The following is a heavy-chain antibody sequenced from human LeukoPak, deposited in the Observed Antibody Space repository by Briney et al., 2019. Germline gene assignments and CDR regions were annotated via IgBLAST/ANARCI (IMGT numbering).Heavy chain of an antibody. CDR3: ARGRTGTDDY. CDR2: ISSSSTI. V-gene: IGHV3-48*01. CDR1: GFTFSSYS. Sequence: GGSLRLSCAASGFTFSSYSMNWVRQAPGKGLEWVSYISSSSTIYYADSVKGRFTISRDNAKNSLYLQMNSLRAEDTAVYYCARGRTGTDDYWGQGTLVTVSS. D-gene: IGHD1-1*01. J-gene: IGHJ4*02.